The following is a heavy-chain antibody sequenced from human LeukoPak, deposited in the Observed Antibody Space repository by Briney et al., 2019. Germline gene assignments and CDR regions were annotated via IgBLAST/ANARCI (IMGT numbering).Heavy chain of an antibody. CDR1: GFTFSSYA. V-gene: IGHV3-30-3*01. CDR3: ARDSIVGPYYFDY. J-gene: IGHJ4*02. D-gene: IGHD3-22*01. Sequence: PGGSLRLSCAASGFTFSSYAMHWVRQAPGKGLEWVAVISYDGSNKYYADSVKGRFTISRDNSKNTLYLQMNSLRAEDAAVYYCARDSIVGPYYFDYWGQGTLVTVSS. CDR2: ISYDGSNK.